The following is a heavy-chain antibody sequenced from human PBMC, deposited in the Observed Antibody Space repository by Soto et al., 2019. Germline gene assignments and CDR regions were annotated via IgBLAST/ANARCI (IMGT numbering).Heavy chain of an antibody. J-gene: IGHJ4*02. V-gene: IGHV1-46*01. CDR3: ARPPFPGCINGVCYPCDH. CDR2: INPSGGST. Sequence: QVQLVQSGAEVKKPGASVKVSCKGSGYTFTHYYIHWVRQAPGQGLEWMGMINPSGGSTDCAQKFQGRVTMTTDTSTTTVYMELSSLRSDDTAVYYCARPPFPGCINGVCYPCDHWGQGTLVTVSS. CDR1: GYTFTHYY. D-gene: IGHD2-8*01.